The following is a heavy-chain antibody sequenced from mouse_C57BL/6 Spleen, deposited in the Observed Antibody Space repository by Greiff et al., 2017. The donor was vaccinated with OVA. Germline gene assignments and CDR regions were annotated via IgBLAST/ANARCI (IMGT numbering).Heavy chain of an antibody. CDR3: ARNYWGYFDV. D-gene: IGHD4-1*01. Sequence: QVQLQQSGPGLVQPSQSLSITCTASGFSLTSYGVHWVRQSPGKGLEWLGVIWSGGSTAYNAAFISRLSISKDNSKSQVFFRMNSLQADDAAIYYCARNYWGYFDVWGTGTTVTVSS. CDR1: GFSLTSYG. J-gene: IGHJ1*03. CDR2: IWSGGST. V-gene: IGHV2-2*01.